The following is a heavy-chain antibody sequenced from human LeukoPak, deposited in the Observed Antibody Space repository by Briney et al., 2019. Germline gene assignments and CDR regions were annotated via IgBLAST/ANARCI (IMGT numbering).Heavy chain of an antibody. CDR2: ITPIFGTA. J-gene: IGHJ4*02. D-gene: IGHD3-22*01. CDR3: AREWGLESSGYYYAY. Sequence: GASVTVSCTAPGGTFSRFTISWVRQAPGQGFEWMGGITPIFGTANFAQKFQGRVSITADESTSTAFMELSSLRSEDTAVYYCAREWGLESSGYYYAYWGQGTLVTVSS. CDR1: GGTFSRFT. V-gene: IGHV1-69*13.